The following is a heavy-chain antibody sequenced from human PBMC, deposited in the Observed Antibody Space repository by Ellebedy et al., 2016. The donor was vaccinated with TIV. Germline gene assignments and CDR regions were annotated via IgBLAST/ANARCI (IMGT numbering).Heavy chain of an antibody. J-gene: IGHJ4*02. CDR2: IYYDGSA. Sequence: SETLSLXCTVSGASITSSDSYWGWIRQPPGKGLEWIGSIYYDGSAYYNPSLKSRVTMSVDTSKNQFSLIVTSVTAADTSVYYCARPDRGSSVWYVYWGQGTLVTVSS. D-gene: IGHD6-19*01. CDR1: GASITSSDSY. V-gene: IGHV4-39*01. CDR3: ARPDRGSSVWYVY.